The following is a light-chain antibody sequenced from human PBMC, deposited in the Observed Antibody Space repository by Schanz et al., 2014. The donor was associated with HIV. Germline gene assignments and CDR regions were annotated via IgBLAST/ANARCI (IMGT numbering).Light chain of an antibody. CDR3: NSYSHSNTYV. Sequence: QSALTQPPSASGSPGQSVTISCTGTSSDVGGYNYVSWYQQHPGKAPKLVIYDVNYRPSGVSNRFSGSKSGNTASLTISGLQPEDEADYYCNSYSHSNTYVFGSGTKLTVL. J-gene: IGLJ1*01. CDR1: SSDVGGYNY. CDR2: DVN. V-gene: IGLV2-14*01.